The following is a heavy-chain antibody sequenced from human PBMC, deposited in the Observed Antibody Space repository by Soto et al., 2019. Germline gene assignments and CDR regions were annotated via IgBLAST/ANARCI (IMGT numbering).Heavy chain of an antibody. CDR2: ISISSSDR. CDR3: VRGMNPLF. CDR1: GFTLRTYT. V-gene: IGHV3-21*06. J-gene: IGHJ4*01. Sequence: PGGSLRLSCAASGFTLRTYTMNWVRQPPGKGLEWVSSISISSSDRYYADSVRGRFTISRDNAKNALYLQMNSLRADDAAVYFCVRGMNPLFGGQGTLVTVSS.